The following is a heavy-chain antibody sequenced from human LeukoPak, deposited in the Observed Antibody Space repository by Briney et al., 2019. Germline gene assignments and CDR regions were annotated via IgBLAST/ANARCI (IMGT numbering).Heavy chain of an antibody. D-gene: IGHD5-24*01. CDR3: ARDLSMTTSGGGGDY. CDR2: ISAYNGNT. CDR1: GYTFTNYG. V-gene: IGHV1-18*01. Sequence: ASVKVSCKASGYTFTNYGISWVRQAPRQGLEWMGWISAYNGNTNYAQKLQGRVTMTTDTSTSTAYMELRSLRSDDTAVYYCARDLSMTTSGGGGDYWGQGTLVTVSS. J-gene: IGHJ4*02.